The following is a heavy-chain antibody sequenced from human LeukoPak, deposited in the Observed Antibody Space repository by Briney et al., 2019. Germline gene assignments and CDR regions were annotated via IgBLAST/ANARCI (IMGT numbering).Heavy chain of an antibody. CDR1: GGSISSSSYY. Sequence: PSETLSLTCTVSGGSISSSSYYWGWIRQPPGKGLESIGSIYYSGSTYYNPSLKSRVTISVDTSKNQFSLKLSSVTAADTAVYYCARQGNMTTVTGGLGLDYWGQGTLVTVSS. J-gene: IGHJ4*02. D-gene: IGHD4-17*01. V-gene: IGHV4-39*07. CDR3: ARQGNMTTVTGGLGLDY. CDR2: IYYSGST.